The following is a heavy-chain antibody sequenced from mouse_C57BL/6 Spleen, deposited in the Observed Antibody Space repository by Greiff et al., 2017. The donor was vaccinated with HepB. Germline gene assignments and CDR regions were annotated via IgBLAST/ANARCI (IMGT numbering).Heavy chain of an antibody. CDR3: ARNDGYYSWFAY. CDR2: IDPSDSYT. Sequence: QVQLQQPGAELVKPGASVKLSCKASGYTFTSYWMQWVKQRPGQGLEWIGEIDPSDSYTNYNQKFKGKATLTVDTSSSTAYMQLSSLTSEDSAVYYCARNDGYYSWFAYWGQGTLVTVSA. J-gene: IGHJ3*01. D-gene: IGHD2-3*01. CDR1: GYTFTSYW. V-gene: IGHV1-50*01.